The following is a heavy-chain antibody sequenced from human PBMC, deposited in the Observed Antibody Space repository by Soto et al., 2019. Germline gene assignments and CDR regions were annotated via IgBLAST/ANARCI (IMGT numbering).Heavy chain of an antibody. J-gene: IGHJ4*02. Sequence: QLQLQESGPGLVKPSETLSLTCTVSDGSISSSSYYWGWIRQPPGKGLEWIGNIYYTGRTYYNPSLKSRVTILVDTSKNQFSLKVSSVTAADTAVYYCARRSGTAFDYWGQGTLVTVSS. D-gene: IGHD1-1*01. CDR1: DGSISSSSYY. V-gene: IGHV4-39*01. CDR2: IYYTGRT. CDR3: ARRSGTAFDY.